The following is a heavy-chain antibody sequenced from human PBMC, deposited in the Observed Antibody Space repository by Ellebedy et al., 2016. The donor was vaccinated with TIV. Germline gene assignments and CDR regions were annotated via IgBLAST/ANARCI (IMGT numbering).Heavy chain of an antibody. J-gene: IGHJ4*02. Sequence: GESLKISCAASGFTFGCCAMSWVRQAPGKGLEWVSVISNGGDTTYADSVKGRFTISRDNSKNTLYLKMNSLRADDTAMYYCAKLGGVLSWYADYWGLGTLVTVSP. CDR1: GFTFGCCA. V-gene: IGHV3-23*01. CDR3: AKLGGVLSWYADY. CDR2: ISNGGDTT. D-gene: IGHD6-13*01.